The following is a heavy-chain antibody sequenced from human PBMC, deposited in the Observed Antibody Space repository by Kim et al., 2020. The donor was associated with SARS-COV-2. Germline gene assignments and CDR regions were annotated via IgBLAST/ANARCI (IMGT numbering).Heavy chain of an antibody. V-gene: IGHV3-33*01. CDR3: ARDNYSNYVFDY. CDR2: IWYDGSNK. D-gene: IGHD4-4*01. Sequence: GGSLRLSCAASGFTFSSYGMHWVRQAPGKGLEWVAVIWYDGSNKYYADSVKGRFTISRDNSKNTLYLQMNSLRAEDTAVYYCARDNYSNYVFDYWGQGTLVTVSS. CDR1: GFTFSSYG. J-gene: IGHJ4*02.